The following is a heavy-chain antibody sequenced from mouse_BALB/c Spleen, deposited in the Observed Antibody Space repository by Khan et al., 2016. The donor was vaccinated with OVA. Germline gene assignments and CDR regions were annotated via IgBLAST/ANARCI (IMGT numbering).Heavy chain of an antibody. V-gene: IGHV5-15*02. CDR2: VSSLAYNF. CDR3: ARGGKGGFAY. Sequence: EVELVESGGGLVQSGGSRKLSCAASGFTFSDYGMAWVRQAPGKGPEWVAFVSSLAYNFYYADTVTGRFTISRENAKNTLYLEMSSLRSEDTARYYCARGGKGGFAYWGQGTLVTVSA. J-gene: IGHJ3*01. CDR1: GFTFSDYG.